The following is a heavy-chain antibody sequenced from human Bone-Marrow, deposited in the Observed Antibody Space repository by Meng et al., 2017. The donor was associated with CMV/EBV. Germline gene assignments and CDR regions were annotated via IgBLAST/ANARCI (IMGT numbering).Heavy chain of an antibody. CDR3: ARDVDYPNWFDP. CDR1: GYTFTGYY. Sequence: ASVKVSCKASGYTFTGYYMHWVRQAPGQGLEWMGWINPNSGGTNYAQKVQGRVTMTRDTSISTAYMELSRLRSDDTAVYYCARDVDYPNWFDPWGQGTLVTFSS. V-gene: IGHV1-2*02. D-gene: IGHD4-11*01. J-gene: IGHJ5*02. CDR2: INPNSGGT.